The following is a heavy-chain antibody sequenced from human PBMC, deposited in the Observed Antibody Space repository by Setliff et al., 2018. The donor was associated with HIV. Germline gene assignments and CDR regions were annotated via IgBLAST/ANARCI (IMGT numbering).Heavy chain of an antibody. CDR2: IYPDDSAT. CDR1: GYSFSDNW. D-gene: IGHD2-21*01. J-gene: IGHJ4*02. V-gene: IGHV5-51*01. CDR3: AKDCGGECYAPDY. Sequence: PGESLKISCKGFGYSFSDNWIGWVRQMPGKGLEWMGIIYPDDSATRYSPSFQGQVTISADKSINTAYLRWRSLRASDTAIYYCAKDCGGECYAPDYWGQGTLVTVSS.